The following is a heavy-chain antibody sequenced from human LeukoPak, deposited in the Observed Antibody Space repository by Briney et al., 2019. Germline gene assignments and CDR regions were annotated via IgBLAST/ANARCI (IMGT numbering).Heavy chain of an antibody. J-gene: IGHJ6*02. V-gene: IGHV3-23*01. Sequence: SGGSLRLSCAASGFTFSSYAMSWVRQAPGKGLEWVSAISGSGTTLYYADSVKGRFTISRDNSKSTLYLQMNSLRAEDTAVYYCARAIYVSLDYYYGMDVWGQGTTVTVSS. CDR1: GFTFSSYA. CDR3: ARAIYVSLDYYYGMDV. D-gene: IGHD3-16*01. CDR2: ISGSGTTL.